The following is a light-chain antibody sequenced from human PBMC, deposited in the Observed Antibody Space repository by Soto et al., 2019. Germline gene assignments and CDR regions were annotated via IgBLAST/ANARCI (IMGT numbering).Light chain of an antibody. CDR2: VAS. CDR3: LQHNSYPRT. J-gene: IGKJ1*01. CDR1: QDISNH. Sequence: DIQMTQSPSAMSASVGDRVTITCRASQDISNHVAWFQQKPGKVPKRLIYVASSLQSGVPSRFSGSGSGTEFNLTISSLQPEDFATYYCLQHNSYPRTFGQGTKVEIK. V-gene: IGKV1-17*03.